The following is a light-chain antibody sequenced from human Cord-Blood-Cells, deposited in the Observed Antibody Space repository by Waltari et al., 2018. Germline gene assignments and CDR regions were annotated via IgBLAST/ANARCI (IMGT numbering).Light chain of an antibody. V-gene: IGKV1-9*01. CDR3: QQLNSYRRT. J-gene: IGKJ1*01. CDR1: QGISSY. Sequence: DIQLTQSPSFLSASVGDRVTITCRDSQGISSYLAWYQQKPGKAPKLLIYAASTLQSGVPSRFSGSGSGTEFTLTISSLQPEDFATYYCQQLNSYRRTFGQGTKVEIK. CDR2: AAS.